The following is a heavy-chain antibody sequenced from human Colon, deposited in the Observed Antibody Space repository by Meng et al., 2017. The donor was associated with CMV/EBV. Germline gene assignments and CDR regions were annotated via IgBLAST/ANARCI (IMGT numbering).Heavy chain of an antibody. CDR1: GYTFTSYG. J-gene: IGHJ4*02. V-gene: IGHV1-18*01. CDR2: ISAYNGNT. D-gene: IGHD2-2*02. Sequence: ASVKVSCKASGYTFTSYGISWVRQAPGQGLEWMGWISAYNGNTNYAQKLQGRVTMTTDTSQSTAYMELRSLRSDDPAVYYCARGSLGYCSSTNCYMAEFDYWGQGTLVTVSS. CDR3: ARGSLGYCSSTNCYMAEFDY.